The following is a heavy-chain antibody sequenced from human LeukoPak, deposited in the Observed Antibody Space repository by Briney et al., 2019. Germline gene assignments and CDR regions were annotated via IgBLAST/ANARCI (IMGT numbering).Heavy chain of an antibody. CDR3: ARGGFNVVVVAASPFDY. V-gene: IGHV4-30-2*01. CDR1: GGSISSGGYS. Sequence: SETLSLTCAVSGGSISSGGYSWSWIRQPPGKGLEWIGYIYHSGSTYYNPSLKSRVTVSVDRSKNQFSLKLSSVTAADTAVCYCARGGFNVVVVAASPFDYWGQGTLVTVSS. J-gene: IGHJ4*02. CDR2: IYHSGST. D-gene: IGHD2-15*01.